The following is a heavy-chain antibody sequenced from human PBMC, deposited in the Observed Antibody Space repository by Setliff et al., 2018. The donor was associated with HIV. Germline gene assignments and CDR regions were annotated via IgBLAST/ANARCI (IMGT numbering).Heavy chain of an antibody. CDR1: GQSISGYY. V-gene: IGHV4-34*01. CDR3: ASRRGIEFYFDI. Sequence: ETLSLTCAVYGQSISGYYWSWIRQTPGKGLEWIGEINHGGDTNYDPSLKSRVTISVGSSYNHFSLKLSSVTAADTGVYYCASRRGIEFYFDIWGQGTPVTVSS. CDR2: INHGGDT. J-gene: IGHJ4*02. D-gene: IGHD3-10*01.